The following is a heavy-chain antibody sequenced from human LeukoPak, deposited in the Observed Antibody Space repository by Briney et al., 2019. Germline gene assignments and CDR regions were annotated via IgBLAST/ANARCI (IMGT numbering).Heavy chain of an antibody. J-gene: IGHJ3*02. CDR2: IWYDGSNK. CDR3: AKPVRHYYDSLSAFDI. V-gene: IGHV3-33*06. D-gene: IGHD3-22*01. CDR1: GFTVSSNY. Sequence: PGGSLRLSCAASGFTVSSNYMSWVRQAPGKGREWVAVIWYDGSNKYYADSVKGRFTISRDNSKNTLYLQMNSLRAEDTAVYYSAKPVRHYYDSLSAFDISGQGTMVTVSS.